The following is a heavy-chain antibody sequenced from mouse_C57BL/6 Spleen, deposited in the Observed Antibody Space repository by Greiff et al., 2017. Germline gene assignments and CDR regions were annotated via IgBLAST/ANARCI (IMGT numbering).Heavy chain of an antibody. Sequence: VQLQQPGAELVKPGASVKMSCKASGYTFTSYWITWVKQRPGKGLEWIGDIYPGSGSTNYNEKFKSKATLTVDTSSSTAYMQLSSLTSEDSAVYYCARGFFVGGYAMDYWGQVTSVSVSS. CDR1: GYTFTSYW. J-gene: IGHJ4*01. V-gene: IGHV1-55*01. CDR2: IYPGSGST. CDR3: ARGFFVGGYAMDY. D-gene: IGHD1-1*02.